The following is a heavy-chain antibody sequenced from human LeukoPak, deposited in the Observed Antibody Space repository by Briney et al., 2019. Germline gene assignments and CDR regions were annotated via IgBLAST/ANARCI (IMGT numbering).Heavy chain of an antibody. CDR3: ARGVSYGSGSYYAY. Sequence: ASVKVSCKASGYTFTSYDINWVRQATGQGLEWMGWMDPNSGNTGYAQKFQGRVTMARNTSISTAYMELSSLRSEDTAVYYCARGVSYGSGSYYAYWGQGTLVTVSS. D-gene: IGHD3-10*01. V-gene: IGHV1-8*01. CDR1: GYTFTSYD. J-gene: IGHJ4*02. CDR2: MDPNSGNT.